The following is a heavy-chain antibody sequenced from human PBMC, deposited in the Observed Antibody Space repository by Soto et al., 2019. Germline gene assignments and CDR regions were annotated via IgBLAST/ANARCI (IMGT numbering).Heavy chain of an antibody. D-gene: IGHD6-19*01. J-gene: IGHJ4*02. CDR1: GFTFSSYS. Sequence: GGSLRLSCAASGFTFSSYSMNWVRQAPGKGLEWVSYISSSSSTIYYADSVKGRFTISRDNAKNSLYLQMNSLRDEDTAVYYCARDWPYMDSSGFGWYWGQGTLVTVSS. V-gene: IGHV3-48*02. CDR2: ISSSSSTI. CDR3: ARDWPYMDSSGFGWY.